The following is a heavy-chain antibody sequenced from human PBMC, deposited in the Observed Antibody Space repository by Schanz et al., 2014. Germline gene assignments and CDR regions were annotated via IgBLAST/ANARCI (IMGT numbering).Heavy chain of an antibody. Sequence: EVHLVESGGGFVQPGGSLRLSCAASGFTFGTFWMSWVRQAPGKGLEWVANINQDGSDKSYVDSVKGRFTISRDNAKNSLYLEMTSLRGEDTAVYYCARENLNWEAFDIWGQGTVVTVSS. J-gene: IGHJ3*02. CDR3: ARENLNWEAFDI. V-gene: IGHV3-7*03. D-gene: IGHD7-27*01. CDR1: GFTFGTFW. CDR2: INQDGSDK.